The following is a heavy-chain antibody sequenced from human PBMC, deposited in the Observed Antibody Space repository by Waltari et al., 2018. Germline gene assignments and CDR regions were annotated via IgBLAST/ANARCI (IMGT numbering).Heavy chain of an antibody. D-gene: IGHD2-15*01. Sequence: QLQLRESGPGLVKPSGTLSLTCAVSGDSMISTYWWSWVRQSPGKGLQWMGQVHGSGKTNYHPSFASRGTISLDTYNKQFSLRVTSATAADTAVYYCARDRGRGLYLESWGPGTLVTVSP. V-gene: IGHV4-4*02. J-gene: IGHJ4*02. CDR3: ARDRGRGLYLES. CDR2: VHGSGKT. CDR1: GDSMISTYW.